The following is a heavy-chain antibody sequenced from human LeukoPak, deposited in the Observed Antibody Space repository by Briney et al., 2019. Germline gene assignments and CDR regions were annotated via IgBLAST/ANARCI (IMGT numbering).Heavy chain of an antibody. CDR2: ISGSGGST. CDR3: AKGSGYSSGHYYYGMDV. Sequence: GSLRLSCAASGFTFSSYAMSWVRQAPGKGLEWVSAISGSGGSTYYADSVKGRFTISRDNSKNTLYLQMNSLRAEDTAVYYCAKGSGYSSGHYYYGMDVWGQGTTVTVSS. J-gene: IGHJ6*02. CDR1: GFTFSSYA. V-gene: IGHV3-23*01. D-gene: IGHD6-19*01.